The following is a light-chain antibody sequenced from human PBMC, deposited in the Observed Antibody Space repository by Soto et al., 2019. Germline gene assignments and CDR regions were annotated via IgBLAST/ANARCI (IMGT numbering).Light chain of an antibody. CDR3: CSYAGSSTYV. J-gene: IGLJ1*01. CDR2: EGS. Sequence: SALPXPASLSGSPGQSITISCTRTSSVVGNYNLVSWYQQPPGKAPKLMIYEGSKRPSGVSNRFSGSKSGNTASLTISILQAEDEADYYCCSYAGSSTYVFGTGTKVTVL. V-gene: IGLV2-23*01. CDR1: SSVVGNYNL.